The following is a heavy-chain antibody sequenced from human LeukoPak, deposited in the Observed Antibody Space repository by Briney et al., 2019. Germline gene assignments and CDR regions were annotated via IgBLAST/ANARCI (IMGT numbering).Heavy chain of an antibody. J-gene: IGHJ4*02. V-gene: IGHV3-74*01. Sequence: GGSLRLSCAASGFTFSSCWMHWVRQAPGKGLVWVSRINTDGSSTSYADSVKGRFTISRDNAKNTLYLQMNSLRAEDTAVYYCARGATYAYYQDYWGQGTLVTVSS. CDR2: INTDGSST. CDR1: GFTFSSCW. D-gene: IGHD1-26*01. CDR3: ARGATYAYYQDY.